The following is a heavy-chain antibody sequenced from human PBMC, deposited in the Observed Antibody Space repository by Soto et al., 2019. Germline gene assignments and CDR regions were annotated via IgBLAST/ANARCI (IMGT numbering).Heavy chain of an antibody. CDR2: IDWDDDK. CDR1: GFSLSTSGMR. J-gene: IGHJ4*02. Sequence: SGPTLVNPTQTLTLTCTFSGFSLSTSGMRVSWIRQPPGKALEWLARIDWDDDKFYNTSLKTRLTISKDSSKNQVVLTMTNMDPVHPSTFYCARMFPSSGVTSPFDYWGQGTCSPSPQ. D-gene: IGHD2-15*01. V-gene: IGHV2-70*04. CDR3: ARMFPSSGVTSPFDY.